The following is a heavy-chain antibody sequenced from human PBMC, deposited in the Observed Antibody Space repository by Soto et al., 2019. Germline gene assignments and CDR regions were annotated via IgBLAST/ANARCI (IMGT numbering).Heavy chain of an antibody. D-gene: IGHD4-17*01. V-gene: IGHV3-30*18. CDR3: AKPMTTVTVSYFDN. J-gene: IGHJ4*02. CDR2: ISSDGNIK. Sequence: QVQLVESGGGVVQPGRSLRLSCAASGFTFRNYGIHWVRQAPGKGLEWVAVISSDGNIKQYADSVKGRFTISRDNSKNTVYLQMNSLRADDTAVYHCAKPMTTVTVSYFDNWGQGTLVTVSS. CDR1: GFTFRNYG.